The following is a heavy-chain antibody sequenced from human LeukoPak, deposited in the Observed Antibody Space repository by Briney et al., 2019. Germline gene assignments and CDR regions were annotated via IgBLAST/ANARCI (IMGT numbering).Heavy chain of an antibody. J-gene: IGHJ5*02. CDR1: GDTFTSYG. D-gene: IGHD6-6*01. CDR2: ISAYNGNT. Sequence: ASVKVSCKASGDTFTSYGISWVRQAPGQGLEWMGWISAYNGNTNYAQKLQGRVTMTTDTSTSTAYMELRSLRSDDTAVYYCARAATYYSSSSDWFDPWGQGTLVTVSS. CDR3: ARAATYYSSSSDWFDP. V-gene: IGHV1-18*01.